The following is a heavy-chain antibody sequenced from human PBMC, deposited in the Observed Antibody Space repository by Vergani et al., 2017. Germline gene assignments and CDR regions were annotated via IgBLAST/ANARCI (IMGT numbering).Heavy chain of an antibody. Sequence: QVQLQQWGAGLLKPSETLSLTCAVYGRSFSGYYWSWIRQPPGKGLEWIGEINHSGSTNYNPSLKSRVTISVDTSKNQFSLKVSSVTAADTAVYYCARVNTETNGHLYYYYYMDVWGQGTAVTVS. CDR3: ARVNTETNGHLYYYYYMDV. J-gene: IGHJ6*03. CDR1: GRSFSGYY. D-gene: IGHD4-11*01. V-gene: IGHV4-34*01. CDR2: INHSGST.